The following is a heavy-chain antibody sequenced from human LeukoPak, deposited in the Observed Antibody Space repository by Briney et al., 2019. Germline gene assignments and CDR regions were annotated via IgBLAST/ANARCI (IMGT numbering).Heavy chain of an antibody. Sequence: PGGSLRLSCAASGFTFSSYAMSWVRQAPGKGLEWVSTISGSGGRTYYAESVKGRLTISRDTSKNTLFLQMNSLRAEDTAVYYCAKICVGYSHGCFGYWGQGTLVTVSS. CDR1: GFTFSSYA. D-gene: IGHD5-18*01. V-gene: IGHV3-23*01. CDR3: AKICVGYSHGCFGY. CDR2: ISGSGGRT. J-gene: IGHJ4*02.